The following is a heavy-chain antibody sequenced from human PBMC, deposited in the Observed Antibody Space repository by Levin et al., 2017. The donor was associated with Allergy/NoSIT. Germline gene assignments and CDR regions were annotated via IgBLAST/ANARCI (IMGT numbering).Heavy chain of an antibody. CDR1: GFTFSSYD. CDR2: VSYGGSNK. CDR3: AKELSVGATDA. J-gene: IGHJ4*02. Sequence: GESLKISCAASGFTFSSYDMHWVRQAPGKGLEWVAVVSYGGSNKYYADSVKGRFTISRDNSKNTLYLQMNSLRPEDTAVYYCAKELSVGATDAWGQGTLVTVSS. D-gene: IGHD1-26*01. V-gene: IGHV3-30*18.